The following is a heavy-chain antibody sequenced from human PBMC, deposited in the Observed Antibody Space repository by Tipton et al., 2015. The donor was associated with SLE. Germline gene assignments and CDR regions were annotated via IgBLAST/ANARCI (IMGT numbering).Heavy chain of an antibody. J-gene: IGHJ4*02. CDR1: GGSISSSSYY. CDR3: ARALQNYFDY. V-gene: IGHV4-39*07. CDR2: IYYSGST. Sequence: TLSLTCTVSGGSISSSSYYWSWIRQPPGKGLEWIGSIYYSGSTYYNPSLKSRVTISVDTSKNQFSLKLSSVTAADTAVYYCARALQNYFDYWGQGTLVTVSS.